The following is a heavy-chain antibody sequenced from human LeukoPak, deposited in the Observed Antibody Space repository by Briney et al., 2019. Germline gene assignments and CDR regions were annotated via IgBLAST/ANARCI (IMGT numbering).Heavy chain of an antibody. CDR2: VYYSGST. CDR1: GDSMSNYH. D-gene: IGHD6-19*01. Sequence: PSETLSLTCTVSGDSMSNYHWSWIRQPPGKGLEWIGYVYYSGSTNYNPSLKGRVTISVDTSKKHFSLNLSSVTAADTAVYYCARGGAVAGKGRFDYWGQGTLVTVSS. V-gene: IGHV4-59*01. J-gene: IGHJ4*02. CDR3: ARGGAVAGKGRFDY.